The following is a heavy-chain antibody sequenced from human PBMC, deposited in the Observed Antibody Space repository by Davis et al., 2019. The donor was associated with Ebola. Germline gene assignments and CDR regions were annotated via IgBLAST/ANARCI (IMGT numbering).Heavy chain of an antibody. D-gene: IGHD3-16*01. V-gene: IGHV3-53*01. CDR1: GFIVSSNS. CDR3: ARVRDSLGAYGMDV. CDR2: TYSGGST. Sequence: GESLKISCAASGFIVSSNSMSWVRQAPGKGLEWVSVTYSGGSTYYADSVKGRITISRDNSKNEVHLQMNSLRAEDTAVYYCARVRDSLGAYGMDVWGQGTTVTVSS. J-gene: IGHJ6*02.